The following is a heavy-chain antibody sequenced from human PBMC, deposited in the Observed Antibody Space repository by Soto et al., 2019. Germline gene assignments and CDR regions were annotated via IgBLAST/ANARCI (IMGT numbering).Heavy chain of an antibody. CDR1: GFTFSNSA. J-gene: IGHJ4*02. D-gene: IGHD6-19*01. CDR3: ARDRVVAGIGESDY. CDR2: ISYDGNNK. V-gene: IGHV3-30-3*01. Sequence: QVQLVESGGGVVQPGRSLRLSCAASGFTFSNSAMHWARQAPGKGLEWVAVISYDGNNKYYADSVKGRFTISRDNSMNTLYLQMKSLRPEDTAVYYCARDRVVAGIGESDYWGQGTLVTVSS.